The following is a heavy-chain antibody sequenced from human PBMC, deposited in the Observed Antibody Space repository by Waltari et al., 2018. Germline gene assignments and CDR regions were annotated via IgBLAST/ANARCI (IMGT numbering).Heavy chain of an antibody. CDR2: ISYDGSNK. Sequence: GFTFSSYAMHWVSQAPGKGVEGVAVISYDGSNKYYADSGKGRFTISRDNSKNTLYLQMNSLRAEDTAGYYCAREDVDYSNYGGAFDIWGQGTMVTVSS. J-gene: IGHJ3*02. CDR3: AREDVDYSNYGGAFDI. CDR1: GFTFSSYA. D-gene: IGHD4-4*01. V-gene: IGHV3-30*16.